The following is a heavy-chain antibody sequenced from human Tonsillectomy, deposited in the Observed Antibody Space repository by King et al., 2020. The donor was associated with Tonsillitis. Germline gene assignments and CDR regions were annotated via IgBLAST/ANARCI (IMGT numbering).Heavy chain of an antibody. J-gene: IGHJ4*02. CDR3: ASRGYGDGQGDY. Sequence: QLQESGPGLVKPSETLSLTCTVSGGSISSYYWSWIRQPPGKGLEWFGYIYYSGSTNYNPSLKSRVTISVDTSKNQFSLKLSSVTAADTAVNYCASRGYGDGQGDYWGQGTLVTVSS. CDR1: GGSISSYY. D-gene: IGHD4-17*01. V-gene: IGHV4-59*08. CDR2: IYYSGST.